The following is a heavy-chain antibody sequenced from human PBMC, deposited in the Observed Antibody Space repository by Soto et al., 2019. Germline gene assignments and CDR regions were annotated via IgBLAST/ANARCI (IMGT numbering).Heavy chain of an antibody. CDR2: IYQSGST. D-gene: IGHD6-13*01. J-gene: IGHJ4*02. Sequence: SETLSLTCAVSGGAISSSKWWSWVRQPPGKGLEWIGEIYQSGSTNYNPSLESRVRMSVDKSRNQFPLKLTSVSAADTAVYYCARASATIAAAAIFDYWGQGTLVTVS. CDR1: GGAISSSKW. CDR3: ARASATIAAAAIFDY. V-gene: IGHV4-4*02.